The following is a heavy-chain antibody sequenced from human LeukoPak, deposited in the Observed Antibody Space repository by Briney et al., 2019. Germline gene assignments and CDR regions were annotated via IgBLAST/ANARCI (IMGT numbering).Heavy chain of an antibody. CDR1: GGTFSSYA. CDR2: INPNTGGT. CDR3: ARDWTGTSDY. Sequence: GASVKVSCKASGGTFSSYAISWVRQAPGQGLEWMGRINPNTGGTNYAQRFQGRVTMTRDTSISTAYMELNRLRSDDTAMYYCARDWTGTSDYWAQGTLVTVSS. V-gene: IGHV1-2*06. J-gene: IGHJ4*02. D-gene: IGHD1-1*01.